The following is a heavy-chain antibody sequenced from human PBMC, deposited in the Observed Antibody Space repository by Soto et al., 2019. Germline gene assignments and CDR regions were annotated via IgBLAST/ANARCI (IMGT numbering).Heavy chain of an antibody. D-gene: IGHD3-10*01. V-gene: IGHV4-4*07. CDR1: GGSISSYY. CDR2: IYTSGST. CDR3: ARDRRHYGSGSYYYYGMDV. J-gene: IGHJ6*02. Sequence: SETLSLTCTVSGGSISSYYWSWIRQPAGKGLEWIGRIYTSGSTNYNPSLKSRVTMSVDTSKNQFSLKLSSVTAADTAVYYCARDRRHYGSGSYYYYGMDVWGQGTTVTVSS.